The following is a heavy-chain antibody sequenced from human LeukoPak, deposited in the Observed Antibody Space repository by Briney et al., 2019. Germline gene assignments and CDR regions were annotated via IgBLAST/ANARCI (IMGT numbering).Heavy chain of an antibody. CDR1: GGSISSYY. CDR2: IYYSGST. CDR3: ATEARDGYEYY. V-gene: IGHV4-59*01. D-gene: IGHD5-24*01. Sequence: SETLSLTCTVSGGSISSYYWSWIRQPPGKGLEWIGYIYYSGSTNYNPSLKSRVTISVDTSKNQFSLKLSSVTAADTAVHYCATEARDGYEYYWGQGTLVTVSS. J-gene: IGHJ4*02.